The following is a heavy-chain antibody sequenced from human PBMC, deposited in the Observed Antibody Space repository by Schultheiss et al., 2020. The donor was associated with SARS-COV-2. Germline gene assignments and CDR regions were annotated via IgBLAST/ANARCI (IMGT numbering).Heavy chain of an antibody. CDR3: ARDLGEMATVN. CDR2: IWYDGSST. J-gene: IGHJ4*02. V-gene: IGHV3-33*01. D-gene: IGHD5-24*01. Sequence: GGSLRLSCAASGFTFSSYGMHWVRQAPGKGLEWVSVIWYDGSSTYYADSVEGRFTISRDNSKNTLYLQMNSLRAEDTAVYYCARDLGEMATVNWGQGTLVTVSS. CDR1: GFTFSSYG.